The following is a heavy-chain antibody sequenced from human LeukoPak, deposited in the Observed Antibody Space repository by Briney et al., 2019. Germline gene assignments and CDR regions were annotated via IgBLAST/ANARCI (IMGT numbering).Heavy chain of an antibody. D-gene: IGHD6-13*01. CDR3: AKRSGSWYCDDYYFGLDV. CDR1: GFTFSSYA. CDR2: ISGSGGSK. J-gene: IGHJ6*02. V-gene: IGHV3-23*01. Sequence: GGSLRLSCAASGFTFSSYAMSWVRQAPGKGLEWVSDISGSGGSKYYADSVKGRFTISRDNSKNSLYLQMNSLRAEDTAVYYCAKRSGSWYCDDYYFGLDVWGQGTTVTVSS.